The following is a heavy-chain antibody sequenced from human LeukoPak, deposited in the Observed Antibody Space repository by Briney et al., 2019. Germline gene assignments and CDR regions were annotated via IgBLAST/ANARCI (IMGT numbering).Heavy chain of an antibody. CDR1: GFTVSSNY. CDR3: EIVVANQNTDY. J-gene: IGHJ4*02. D-gene: IGHD3-22*01. V-gene: IGHV3-53*05. Sequence: GGSLRLSCAASGFTVSSNYMSWVRQAPGKGLEWVSVIYCGDNTYYADSVKGRSTISRDNSKNTLYLQMNSLRAEDTAVYYCEIVVANQNTDYWGQGTLVTVSS. CDR2: IYCGDNT.